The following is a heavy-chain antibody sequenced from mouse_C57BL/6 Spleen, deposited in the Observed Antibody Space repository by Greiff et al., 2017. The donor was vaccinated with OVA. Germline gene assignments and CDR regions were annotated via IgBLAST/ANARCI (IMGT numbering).Heavy chain of an antibody. V-gene: IGHV5-2*01. CDR2: INSDGGST. Sequence: EVKLMESGGGLVQPGESLKLSCESNEYEFPSHDMSWVRKTPEKRLELVAAINSDGGSTYYPDTMERRFIISRDNTKKTLYLQRSSLRSEDTALYYCARHEGDYGWFAYWGQGTLVTVSA. CDR3: ARHEGDYGWFAY. J-gene: IGHJ3*01. CDR1: EYEFPSHD. D-gene: IGHD2-4*01.